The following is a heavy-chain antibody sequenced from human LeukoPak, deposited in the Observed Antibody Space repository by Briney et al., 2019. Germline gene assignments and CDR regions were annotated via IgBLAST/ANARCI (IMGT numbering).Heavy chain of an antibody. Sequence: PGGSLRLSCAASGFTFSSYSMNWVRQAPGKGLEWVSSISSSSSYIYYADSVKGRFTISRDNAKNSLYLQMNSLRAEDTAVYYCARDLAYCGGDCYGDNWGQGTLVTVSS. CDR1: GFTFSSYS. J-gene: IGHJ4*02. CDR3: ARDLAYCGGDCYGDN. CDR2: ISSSSSYI. V-gene: IGHV3-21*01. D-gene: IGHD2-21*02.